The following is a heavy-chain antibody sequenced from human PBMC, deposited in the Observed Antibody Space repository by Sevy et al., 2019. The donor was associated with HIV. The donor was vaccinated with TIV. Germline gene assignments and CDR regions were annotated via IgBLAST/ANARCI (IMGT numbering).Heavy chain of an antibody. D-gene: IGHD3-3*01. V-gene: IGHV3-73*01. Sequence: GGSLRLSCAASGFTFSGSAMHWVRQASGKGLEWVGRIRSKANSYATAYAASVKGRFTISRDDSKNTAYLQMNSLKTEDTAVYYCTILTVITIFGVVENWFDPWGQGTLVTVSS. CDR1: GFTFSGSA. CDR2: IRSKANSYAT. J-gene: IGHJ5*02. CDR3: TILTVITIFGVVENWFDP.